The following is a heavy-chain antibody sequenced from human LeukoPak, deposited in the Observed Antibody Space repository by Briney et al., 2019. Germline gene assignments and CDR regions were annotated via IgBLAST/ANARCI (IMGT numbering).Heavy chain of an antibody. J-gene: IGHJ3*02. CDR2: IYTSGST. CDR3: ARASIKLRYFGSRAFDI. D-gene: IGHD3-9*01. V-gene: IGHV4-4*09. CDR1: GGSISSYY. Sequence: PSETLSLTCTVSGGSISSYYWSWIRQPPGKGLEWIGYIYTSGSTNYNPSLKSRVTISVDTSKNQFSLKLSSVTAADTAVYYCARASIKLRYFGSRAFDIWGQGTMVTVSS.